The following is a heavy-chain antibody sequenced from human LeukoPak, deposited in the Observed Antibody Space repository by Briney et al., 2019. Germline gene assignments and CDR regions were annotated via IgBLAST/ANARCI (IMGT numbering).Heavy chain of an antibody. CDR2: IWYDGSNK. J-gene: IGHJ4*02. V-gene: IGHV3-30*02. Sequence: GGSLRLSCAASGFTFSSYGMHWVRQAPGKGLEWVAFIWYDGSNKYYADSVKGRFTISRDNSKNTLYLQMNSLRAEDTAVYYCAKDLEVDTAMVEDYWGQGTLVTVSS. D-gene: IGHD5-18*01. CDR1: GFTFSSYG. CDR3: AKDLEVDTAMVEDY.